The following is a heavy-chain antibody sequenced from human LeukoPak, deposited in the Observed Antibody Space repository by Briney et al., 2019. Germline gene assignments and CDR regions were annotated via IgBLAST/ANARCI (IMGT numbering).Heavy chain of an antibody. J-gene: IGHJ4*02. D-gene: IGHD3-16*01. CDR3: AKDRLGMTGETDY. CDR2: ISYDGSNK. Sequence: PGGSLRLSCAASGFTFSSYAMHWVRQAPGKGLEWVAVISYDGSNKYYADSVKGRFTISRDNSKNTLYLQMNSLRAEDTAVYYCAKDRLGMTGETDYWGQGTLVTVSS. V-gene: IGHV3-30-3*01. CDR1: GFTFSSYA.